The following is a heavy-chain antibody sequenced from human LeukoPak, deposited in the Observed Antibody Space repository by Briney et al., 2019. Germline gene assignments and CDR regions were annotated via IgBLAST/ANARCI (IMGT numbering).Heavy chain of an antibody. D-gene: IGHD2-21*02. CDR1: GGSISNYY. V-gene: IGHV4-59*01. CDR3: ARLSSLLDCGGDPTTPCPPDY. Sequence: PSETLSLTCTVSGGSISNYYWSWIRQPPGKGLEWIAYINYSGSTNYNPSLKSRVTISVDTSKNHFSLTLSSVTAADTAVYYCARLSSLLDCGGDPTTPCPPDYWGQGTLVTVSS. J-gene: IGHJ4*02. CDR2: INYSGST.